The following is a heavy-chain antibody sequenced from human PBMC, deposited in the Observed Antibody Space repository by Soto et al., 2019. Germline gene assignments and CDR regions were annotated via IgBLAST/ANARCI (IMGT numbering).Heavy chain of an antibody. CDR3: ARGSITMVRGVINYYYYYMDV. CDR2: IYYSGST. J-gene: IGHJ6*03. D-gene: IGHD3-10*01. V-gene: IGHV4-59*01. Sequence: SETLSLTCTVSGGSISSYYWSWIRQPPGKGLEWIGYIYYSGSTNYNPSLKSRVTISVDTSKNQFSLKLSSVTAADTAVYYCARGSITMVRGVINYYYYYMDVWGKGTTVTVSS. CDR1: GGSISSYY.